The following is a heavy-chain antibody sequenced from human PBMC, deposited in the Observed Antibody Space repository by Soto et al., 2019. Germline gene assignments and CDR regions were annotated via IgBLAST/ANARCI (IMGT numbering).Heavy chain of an antibody. CDR1: GGSISSYY. J-gene: IGHJ6*03. Sequence: SETLSLTCTVSGGSISSYYWSWIRQPPGKGLEWIGYIYYSGSTNYNPSLKSRVTISVDTSKNQFSLKLSSVTAADTAVYYCARARKSGYDSYYYYYYMDVWGKGTTVTVSS. D-gene: IGHD5-12*01. CDR2: IYYSGST. V-gene: IGHV4-59*08. CDR3: ARARKSGYDSYYYYYYMDV.